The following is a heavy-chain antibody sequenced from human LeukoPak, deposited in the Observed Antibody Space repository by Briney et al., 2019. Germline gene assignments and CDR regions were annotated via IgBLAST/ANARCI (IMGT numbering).Heavy chain of an antibody. CDR3: ATLSDRNFYYSYGLDV. J-gene: IGHJ6*02. CDR1: GFTLSTYE. V-gene: IGHV3-48*03. Sequence: GGSLRLSYAASGFTLSTYEMNWVRQAPGKGLEWVAYIGRYGVTTYYADSVKGRFTISGDNAKNSLNLQMNSLRAEDTAVYYCATLSDRNFYYSYGLDVWGQGTTVTVS. D-gene: IGHD1-14*01. CDR2: IGRYGVTT.